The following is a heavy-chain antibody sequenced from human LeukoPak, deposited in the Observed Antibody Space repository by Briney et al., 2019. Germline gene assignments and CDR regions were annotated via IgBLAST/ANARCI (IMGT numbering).Heavy chain of an antibody. CDR1: GITFSDYY. CDR3: ASWATGIDY. V-gene: IGHV3-11*03. Sequence: PGGSLRLSCAASGITFSDYYMSWIRQAPGKGLEWVSYISSSSSYTKYADPVKGRFTISRDNAKNSVYLQMNSLRAEDTAVYYCASWATGIDYWGQGTLVTVSS. CDR2: ISSSSSYT. J-gene: IGHJ4*02. D-gene: IGHD3-16*01.